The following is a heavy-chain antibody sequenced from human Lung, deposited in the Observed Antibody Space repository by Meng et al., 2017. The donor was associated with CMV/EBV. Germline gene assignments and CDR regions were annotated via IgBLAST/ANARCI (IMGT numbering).Heavy chain of an antibody. Sequence: HGQLPVSGPGMVNPSPTLSLTCTVSGGSISSGGYYWSWIRQHPGKGLEWIGYIHSSGSTYYNPSLRSRLTISVDTSKNQFSLKLSSVTAADTAVYYCARASYGSGSPLGESWFDPWGQGTLVTVSS. D-gene: IGHD3-10*01. J-gene: IGHJ5*02. CDR3: ARASYGSGSPLGESWFDP. CDR1: GGSISSGGYY. V-gene: IGHV4-31*03. CDR2: IHSSGST.